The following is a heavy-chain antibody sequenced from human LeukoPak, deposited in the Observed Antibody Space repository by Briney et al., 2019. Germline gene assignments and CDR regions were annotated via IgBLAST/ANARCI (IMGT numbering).Heavy chain of an antibody. CDR3: ARDYCSSTSCYFRWFDP. D-gene: IGHD2-2*01. CDR2: IYSGGGT. V-gene: IGHV3-66*01. J-gene: IGHJ5*02. Sequence: GGSLRLSCAASGFTVSTNYMSWVRQAPGKGLEWVSVIYSGGGTYYADSVKGRFIISRDNSKNTLYLQMNTLRADDTAVYYCARDYCSSTSCYFRWFDPWGQGTLVTVSS. CDR1: GFTVSTNY.